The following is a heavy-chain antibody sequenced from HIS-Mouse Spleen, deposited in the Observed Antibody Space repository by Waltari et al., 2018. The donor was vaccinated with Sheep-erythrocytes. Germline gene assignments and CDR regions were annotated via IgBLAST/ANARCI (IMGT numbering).Heavy chain of an antibody. D-gene: IGHD4-17*01. CDR3: ARDFHGDDY. Sequence: QLQLQESGPGLVKPSETLSLTCTVSGGPISSSSYDWGWIRQPPGKGLEWIGSIYYSGSTYYNPSLKSRVTISVDTSKNQFSLKLSSVTAADTAVYYCARDFHGDDYWGQGTLVTVSS. J-gene: IGHJ4*02. CDR2: IYYSGST. CDR1: GGPISSSSYD. V-gene: IGHV4-39*07.